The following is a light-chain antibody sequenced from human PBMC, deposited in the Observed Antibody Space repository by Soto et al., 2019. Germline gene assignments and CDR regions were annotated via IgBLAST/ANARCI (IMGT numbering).Light chain of an antibody. J-gene: IGKJ2*01. CDR2: AAS. CDR1: QRISSY. Sequence: DIQMTQSPSYLSASVGDRVTITCRASQRISSYLNWYQQKPGKAPKLLISAASSLRSGVPSRFSGSGYETDFSVTISSLQPEDGATYYCQPSYSTPVTFGQGTKLEIK. V-gene: IGKV1-39*01. CDR3: QPSYSTPVT.